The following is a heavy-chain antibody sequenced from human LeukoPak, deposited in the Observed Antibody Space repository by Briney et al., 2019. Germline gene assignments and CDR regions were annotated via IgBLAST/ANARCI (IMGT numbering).Heavy chain of an antibody. D-gene: IGHD3-10*01. CDR3: VKDLAQGLLWSGELIDAFHM. CDR1: GFTFSSYA. Sequence: GGSLRLSCAASGFTFSSYAMSWVRQAPGRGLLWVSSIGGIDGTTHYADSVKGRFTISRDNSKNTLSLQMKSLRAEDTAVYYCVKDLAQGLLWSGELIDAFHMWGQGTMVTVSS. V-gene: IGHV3-23*01. J-gene: IGHJ3*02. CDR2: IGGIDGTT.